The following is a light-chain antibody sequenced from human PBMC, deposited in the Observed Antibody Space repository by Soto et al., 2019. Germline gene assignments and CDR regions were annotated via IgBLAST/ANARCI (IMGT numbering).Light chain of an antibody. J-gene: IGKJ5*01. V-gene: IGKV3-15*01. CDR2: GAS. CDR3: QQYNSYSPT. Sequence: DTVMTQSPATLSVSPGERATVSCRASQSLSSNLAWYQQKPGQAPRLLIIGASERVTGIPARFSGSGSGTEFTLTISSLQPDDFATYYCQQYNSYSPTFGQGTRLENK. CDR1: QSLSSN.